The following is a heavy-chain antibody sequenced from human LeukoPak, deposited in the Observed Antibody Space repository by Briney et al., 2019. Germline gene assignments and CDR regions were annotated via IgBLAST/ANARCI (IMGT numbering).Heavy chain of an antibody. CDR2: IYTSGST. D-gene: IGHD6-19*01. CDR3: AREQRSGWSGSGFDP. V-gene: IGHV4-4*07. J-gene: IGHJ5*02. CDR1: GGSISSYY. Sequence: SETLSLTCTVSGGSISSYYWSWIRQPAGKGLEWIGRIYTSGSTNYNPSLKSRVTMSVDTSKNQFSLKLSSVTAADTAVYYCAREQRSGWSGSGFDPWGQGTLVTVSS.